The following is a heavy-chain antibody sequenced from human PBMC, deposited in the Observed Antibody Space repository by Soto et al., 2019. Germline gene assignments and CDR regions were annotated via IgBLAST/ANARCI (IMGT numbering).Heavy chain of an antibody. CDR1: GGSFSGCY. V-gene: IGHV4-34*01. CDR3: ARLVGVLXFLEWLKTPPRYYGMDV. Sequence: SETLSLTCAVYGGSFSGCYWSWIRQPPGKGLEWIGEINHSGSTNYNPSLKSRVTISVDTSKNQFSLKLSSVTAADTAVYYCARLVGVLXFLEWLKTPPRYYGMDVWGQGTTVTVSS. D-gene: IGHD3-3*01. J-gene: IGHJ6*02. CDR2: INHSGST.